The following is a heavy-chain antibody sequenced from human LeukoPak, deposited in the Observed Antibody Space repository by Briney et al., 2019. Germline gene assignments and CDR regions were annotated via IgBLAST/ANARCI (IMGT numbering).Heavy chain of an antibody. CDR3: ARDIAAAGTFDY. Sequence: GGSLRLSCAASGFTFSSYAMNWVRQAPGKGLEWVSSISSSSSYIYYADSVKGRFTISRDNAKNSLYLQMNSLRAEDTAVYYCARDIAAAGTFDYWGQGTLVTVSS. CDR2: ISSSSSYI. V-gene: IGHV3-21*01. CDR1: GFTFSSYA. J-gene: IGHJ4*02. D-gene: IGHD6-13*01.